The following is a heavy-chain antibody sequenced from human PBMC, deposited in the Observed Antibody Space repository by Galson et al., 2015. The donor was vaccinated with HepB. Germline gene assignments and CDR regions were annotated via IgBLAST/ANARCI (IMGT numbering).Heavy chain of an antibody. Sequence: SVKVSCKASGGTFSSYTISWVRQAPGQGLEWMGRIIPILGIANYAQKFQGRVTITADKSTSTAYMELSSLRSEDTAVYYCARSPQDYGGNSGYFDYWGQGTLVTVSS. CDR3: ARSPQDYGGNSGYFDY. CDR1: GGTFSSYT. J-gene: IGHJ4*02. CDR2: IIPILGIA. D-gene: IGHD4-23*01. V-gene: IGHV1-69*02.